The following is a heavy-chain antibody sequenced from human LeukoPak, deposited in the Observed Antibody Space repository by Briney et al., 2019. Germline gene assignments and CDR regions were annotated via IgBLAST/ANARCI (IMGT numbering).Heavy chain of an antibody. Sequence: SETLSLTCTVSGGSISSYYWSWIRQPPGKGLEWIGYIYYSGSTNYNPSLKSRVTISVDTSKNQFSLKLSSVTAADAAVYDCARVRITMVRGRPNWFDPWGQGTLVTVSS. CDR3: ARVRITMVRGRPNWFDP. CDR1: GGSISSYY. V-gene: IGHV4-59*01. CDR2: IYYSGST. J-gene: IGHJ5*02. D-gene: IGHD3-10*01.